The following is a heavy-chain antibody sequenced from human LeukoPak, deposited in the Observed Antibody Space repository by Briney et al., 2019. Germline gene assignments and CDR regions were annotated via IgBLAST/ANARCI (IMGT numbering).Heavy chain of an antibody. CDR1: GDSISSSTYSTTYY. CDR2: ITYSGTT. V-gene: IGHV4-39*01. J-gene: IGHJ4*02. Sequence: PSETLSLTCTVSGDSISSSTYSTTYYWGWIRQPPGKGLEWIGSITYSGTTHYNASLKSRVTISVDTSKNQFSLRLSSVTAADTAVYFCARYGGRYNWSPSDWGQGTLVTVSS. CDR3: ARYGGRYNWSPSD. D-gene: IGHD1-20*01.